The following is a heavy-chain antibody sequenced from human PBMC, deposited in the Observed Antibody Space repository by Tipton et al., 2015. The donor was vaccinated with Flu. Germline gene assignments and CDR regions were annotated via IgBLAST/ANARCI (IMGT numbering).Heavy chain of an antibody. V-gene: IGHV3-7*03. Sequence: GSLRLSCVDSGFTFSSYWMSWVRQAPGKGLEWVANIKQDGSEKYYVDSVKGRFTISRDNAKNSLYLQMNSLRAEDTAVYYCARAIAAAASYWGQGTLVTVSS. CDR2: IKQDGSEK. D-gene: IGHD6-13*01. CDR1: GFTFSSYW. J-gene: IGHJ4*02. CDR3: ARAIAAAASY.